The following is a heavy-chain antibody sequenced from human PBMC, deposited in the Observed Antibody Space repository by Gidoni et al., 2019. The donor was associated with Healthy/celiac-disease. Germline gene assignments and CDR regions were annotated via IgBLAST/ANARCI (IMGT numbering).Heavy chain of an antibody. CDR3: ARDPQYYYDSSGVFPPAPGYFDY. D-gene: IGHD3-22*01. CDR1: GGSFSGYY. J-gene: IGHJ4*02. CDR2: INHSGST. V-gene: IGHV4-34*01. Sequence: QVQLQQWGAGLLKPSETLSPTCAVHGGSFSGYYWSRIRQPPGQGLAWIGEINHSGSTNYNPSLKSRVTISVDTSKNQVSLKLSSVTAADTAVYYCARDPQYYYDSSGVFPPAPGYFDYWGQGTLVTVSS.